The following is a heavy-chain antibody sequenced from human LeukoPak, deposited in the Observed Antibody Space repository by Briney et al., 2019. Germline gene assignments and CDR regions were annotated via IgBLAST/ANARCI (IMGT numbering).Heavy chain of an antibody. J-gene: IGHJ4*02. CDR3: ATSGWYFFDS. Sequence: GGSVRLSCAASGFTFSRYWMSWVRQAPGKGLEWVANIKQAGSEKYYVDAVKGRFTISRDNGKKSLYLHMNSLRAEDTAVYYCATSGWYFFDSWGQGTLVTVSS. CDR2: IKQAGSEK. CDR1: GFTFSRYW. D-gene: IGHD6-19*01. V-gene: IGHV3-7*01.